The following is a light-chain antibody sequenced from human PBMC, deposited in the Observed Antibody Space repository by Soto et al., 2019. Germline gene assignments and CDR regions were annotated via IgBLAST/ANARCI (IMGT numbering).Light chain of an antibody. Sequence: VMTQSPATLSVSPGERATLSCRASQSVTTNLAWYQQKPGQAPRLLIYGASTRAANIPARFSGSGSGTEFTLTIRRLQSEDFAVYYCQQYNYGPSRTFGQGTKVEIK. CDR3: QQYNYGPSRT. CDR2: GAS. V-gene: IGKV3-15*01. J-gene: IGKJ1*01. CDR1: QSVTTN.